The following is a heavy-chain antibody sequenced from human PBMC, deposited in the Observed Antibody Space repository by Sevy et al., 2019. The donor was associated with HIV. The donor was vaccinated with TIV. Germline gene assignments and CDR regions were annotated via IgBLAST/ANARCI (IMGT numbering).Heavy chain of an antibody. CDR3: ARDVEMATIARFDY. D-gene: IGHD5-12*01. CDR2: ISSSSSYI. J-gene: IGHJ4*02. Sequence: GGSLRLSCAASGFTFSSYSMNWVRQAPGKGLEWVSSISSSSSYIYYADSVKGRFTISRDNVKNSLYLQMNSLRAEDTAVYYCARDVEMATIARFDYWGQGTLVTVSS. V-gene: IGHV3-21*01. CDR1: GFTFSSYS.